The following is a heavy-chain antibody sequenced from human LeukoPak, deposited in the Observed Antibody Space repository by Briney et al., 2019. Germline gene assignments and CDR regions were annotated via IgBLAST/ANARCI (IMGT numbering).Heavy chain of an antibody. J-gene: IGHJ6*02. D-gene: IGHD2-2*01. CDR2: IYYSGST. CDR3: ATEKNCTSSSCSAGMDD. Sequence: PSQTLSLTCTVSGGSISSGGYYWSWIRQHPGKGLEWIGYIYYSGSTYYNPSLKSRVTISVDTSKNQFSLKLSSVTAADTAVYYCATEKNCTSSSCSAGMDDWGRGTKVTVSS. V-gene: IGHV4-31*03. CDR1: GGSISSGGYY.